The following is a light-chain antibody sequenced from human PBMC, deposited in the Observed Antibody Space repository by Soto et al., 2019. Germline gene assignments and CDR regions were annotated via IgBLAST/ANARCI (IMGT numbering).Light chain of an antibody. CDR2: GAS. CDR1: QSVSSSY. J-gene: IGKJ4*01. Sequence: EIVLTQSPGTLSLSPGERATLSCRASQSVSSSYLAWYQQKHGQAPRLLIYGASSRATGIPDRISGSGSGTDFTLTISRLEPEDFAVYYCQQYGSSPLTFGGGTKVDIK. CDR3: QQYGSSPLT. V-gene: IGKV3-20*01.